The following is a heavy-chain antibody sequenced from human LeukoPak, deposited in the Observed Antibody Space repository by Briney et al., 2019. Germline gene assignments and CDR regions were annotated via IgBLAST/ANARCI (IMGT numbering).Heavy chain of an antibody. CDR1: GFTFSSYG. CDR2: ISYDGSNK. V-gene: IGHV3-30*18. Sequence: GGSLRLSCAASGFTFSSYGMHWVRPAPGKGLVGVAVISYDGSNKYYADSVKGRFTISRDNSKNTLYLQMNSLRAEDTALYYCAKGSCCGDCYSLLNYFDYWGQGTLVTVSS. J-gene: IGHJ4*02. CDR3: AKGSCCGDCYSLLNYFDY. D-gene: IGHD2-21*02.